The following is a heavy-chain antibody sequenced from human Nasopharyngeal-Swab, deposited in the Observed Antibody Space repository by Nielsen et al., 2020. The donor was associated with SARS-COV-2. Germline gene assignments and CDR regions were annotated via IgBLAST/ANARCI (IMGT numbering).Heavy chain of an antibody. Sequence: WIRKPPGKGLEWVAVIWYDGSNKYYADSVKGRFTISRDNSKNTLYLQMNSLRAEDTAVYYCARDPNYYDSSGYLDYWGQGTLVTVSS. CDR2: IWYDGSNK. J-gene: IGHJ4*02. CDR3: ARDPNYYDSSGYLDY. V-gene: IGHV3-33*01. D-gene: IGHD3-22*01.